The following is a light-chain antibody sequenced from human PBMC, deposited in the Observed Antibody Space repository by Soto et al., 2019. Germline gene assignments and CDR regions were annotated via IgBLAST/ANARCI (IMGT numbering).Light chain of an antibody. CDR3: QQYYRSSIT. CDR2: DAS. CDR1: QSVSGW. J-gene: IGKJ5*01. Sequence: DIQMTQSPSTLSASVGDTVTVTCGASQSVSGWLAWYQQKPGKAPKLLIYDASTLERGVPSRFSGTGYGTEFNLTISSLQTDDFATYYCQQYYRSSITFGQGTRLEIK. V-gene: IGKV1-5*01.